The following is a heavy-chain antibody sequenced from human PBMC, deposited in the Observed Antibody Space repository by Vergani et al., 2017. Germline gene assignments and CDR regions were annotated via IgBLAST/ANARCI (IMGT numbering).Heavy chain of an antibody. CDR2: IWYDGSNK. D-gene: IGHD2-2*01. CDR3: ATHCSSTSCSGY. Sequence: QVQLVESGGGVAQPGRSLRLSCAASGFTFSSYGMHWVRQAPGKGLEWVAVIWYDGSNKYYADSVKGRFTISRDNSKNTLYLQMNSLRAEDTAVYYCATHCSSTSCSGYWSQGTLVTVSS. J-gene: IGHJ4*02. V-gene: IGHV3-33*01. CDR1: GFTFSSYG.